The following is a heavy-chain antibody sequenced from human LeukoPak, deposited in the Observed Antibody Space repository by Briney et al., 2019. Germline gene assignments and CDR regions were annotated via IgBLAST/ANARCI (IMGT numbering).Heavy chain of an antibody. D-gene: IGHD1-26*01. Sequence: ASVKVSCKASGYTFTGYFMHWVRQAPGQGLEWMGWINPDSGYTNYAQKFQGRVTMTRDTSISTTYMELSRLRSDDTAVYYCARRSGSYYYFDYWGQGNLVTVSS. CDR1: GYTFTGYF. J-gene: IGHJ4*02. CDR2: INPDSGYT. CDR3: ARRSGSYYYFDY. V-gene: IGHV1-2*02.